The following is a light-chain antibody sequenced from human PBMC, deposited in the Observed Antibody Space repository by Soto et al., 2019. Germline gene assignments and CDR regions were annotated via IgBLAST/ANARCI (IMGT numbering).Light chain of an antibody. J-gene: IGKJ2*01. CDR3: HQFGSSPLAFT. V-gene: IGKV3-20*01. CDR1: QSVSTRY. CDR2: GAS. Sequence: ESMLTQSPGTLSLSPGERATLSCRASQSVSTRYLARYQQKPGQAPRLLIYGASIRAAGIPDRFSGSGSGTDFTLTISRLEPEDFAVYYCHQFGSSPLAFTFGQGIKLEI.